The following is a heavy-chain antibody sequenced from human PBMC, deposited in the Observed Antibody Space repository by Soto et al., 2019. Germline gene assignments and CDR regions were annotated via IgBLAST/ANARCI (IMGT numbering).Heavy chain of an antibody. Sequence: QVQLVESGGGVVQPGRSLRLSCAASGFTFSSYGMHWVRQAPGKGLEWVAVIWYDGSNKYYADSVKGRFTISRDNSKNTLYLQMKSLRAEDTAVYYCARVQYYDSSGYPSNYYYYGMDVWGQGTKVTVS. J-gene: IGHJ6*02. CDR3: ARVQYYDSSGYPSNYYYYGMDV. V-gene: IGHV3-33*01. CDR2: IWYDGSNK. CDR1: GFTFSSYG. D-gene: IGHD3-22*01.